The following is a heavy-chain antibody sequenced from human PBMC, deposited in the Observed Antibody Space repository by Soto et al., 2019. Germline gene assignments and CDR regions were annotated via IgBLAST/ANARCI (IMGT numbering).Heavy chain of an antibody. CDR3: VRDFLRYDVSTGAYSDCFDP. J-gene: IGHJ5*02. CDR1: GYSFNSYG. CDR2: ISTYGGDV. D-gene: IGHD3-9*01. V-gene: IGHV1-18*01. Sequence: GASVKVSCKASGYSFNSYGISWVREAPGQGPEWMGWISTYGGDVSLAATFQGRLTLTTDTSTSTAYMELRSLGFDDTAVYYCVRDFLRYDVSTGAYSDCFDPWGQGTLVTVSS.